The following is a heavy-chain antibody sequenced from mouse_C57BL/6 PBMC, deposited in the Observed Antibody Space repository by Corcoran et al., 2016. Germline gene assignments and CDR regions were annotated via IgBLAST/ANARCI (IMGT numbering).Heavy chain of an antibody. CDR2: INPNNGGT. CDR1: GYTFTDYY. CDR3: ARREGVPEYFDV. V-gene: IGHV1-26*01. Sequence: EVQLQQSGPELVKPGASVKISCKASGYTFTDYYMNWVKQSHGKSLEWIGDINPNNGGTSYNQKFKGKATLTVDKSSSTAYMELRSLTSEDSAVYYCARREGVPEYFDVWGTGTTVTVSS. J-gene: IGHJ1*03.